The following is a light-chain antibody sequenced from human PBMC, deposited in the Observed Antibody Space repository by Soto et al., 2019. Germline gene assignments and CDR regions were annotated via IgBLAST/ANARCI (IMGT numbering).Light chain of an antibody. CDR3: QQYNNWWT. V-gene: IGKV3-15*01. CDR1: QSARSN. Sequence: EIVMTQSPATLSVSPGERATLSCRAIQSARSNLAWYQPKPGQAPRHLIYGASTRATGIPARFGGSGSGTEFTLTISSLQSEDFAVYYCQQYNNWWTFGQGTKVEIK. CDR2: GAS. J-gene: IGKJ1*01.